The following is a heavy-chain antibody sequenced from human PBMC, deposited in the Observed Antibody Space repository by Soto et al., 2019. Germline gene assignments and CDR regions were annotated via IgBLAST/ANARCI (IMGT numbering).Heavy chain of an antibody. CDR1: GFSFSTYG. CDR3: VKFRGRAYHYYYMDV. D-gene: IGHD3-10*01. V-gene: IGHV3-23*01. CDR2: YGGSGGST. J-gene: IGHJ6*03. Sequence: DVQLLESGGGLAQRWGSLRLSCAASGFSFSTYGMTWVRQAPGKGLEWVSYGGSGGSTYYADSVKGRFTISRANSKNTVYLQMHRLGAEDTAVYYGVKFRGRAYHYYYMDVWGNGTTVTVSS.